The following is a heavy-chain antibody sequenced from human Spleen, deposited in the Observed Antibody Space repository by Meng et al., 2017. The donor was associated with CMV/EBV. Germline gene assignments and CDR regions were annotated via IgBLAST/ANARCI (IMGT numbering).Heavy chain of an antibody. Sequence: ETLSLTCAASGFSISASALHWVRQVSGKGLEWVGRIRSKAYNYATEYPASVKGRFTISRHDFKNTAYLQMNSLTTEDTAVYYCTAPWGSSSSWQNLRPYGVDVWGQGTTVTVSS. V-gene: IGHV3-73*01. D-gene: IGHD6-6*01. CDR2: IRSKAYNYAT. CDR3: TAPWGSSSSWQNLRPYGVDV. CDR1: GFSISASA. J-gene: IGHJ6*02.